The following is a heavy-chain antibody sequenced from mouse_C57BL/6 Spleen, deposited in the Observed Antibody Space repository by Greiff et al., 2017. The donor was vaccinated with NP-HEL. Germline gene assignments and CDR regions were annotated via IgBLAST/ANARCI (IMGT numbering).Heavy chain of an antibody. CDR3: AITTVVATDY. D-gene: IGHD1-1*01. CDR2: IYTGDGDT. Sequence: VQRVESGAELVKPGASVKISCKASGYAFSSYWMNWVKQRPGKGLEWIGQIYTGDGDTNYNGKFKGKATLTADKSSSTAYMQLSSLTSEDSAVYFCAITTVVATDYWGQGTTLTVSS. V-gene: IGHV1-80*01. CDR1: GYAFSSYW. J-gene: IGHJ2*01.